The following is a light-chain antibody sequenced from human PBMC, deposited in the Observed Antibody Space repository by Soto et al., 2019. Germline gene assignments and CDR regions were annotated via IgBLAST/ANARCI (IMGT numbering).Light chain of an antibody. Sequence: DIQMTQSPSTLSASVGDRVTITCRASQSISSWLAWYQQKPGKAPKLLIYDASSLESGVPSRFSGSGSGTELTLTISSLQPDDFETYYCQQYKSYTWTFGQGTKVDIK. J-gene: IGKJ1*01. V-gene: IGKV1-5*01. CDR3: QQYKSYTWT. CDR2: DAS. CDR1: QSISSW.